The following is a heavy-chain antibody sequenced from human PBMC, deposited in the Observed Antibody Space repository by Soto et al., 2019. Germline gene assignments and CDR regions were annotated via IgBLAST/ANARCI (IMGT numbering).Heavy chain of an antibody. D-gene: IGHD5-18*01. Sequence: QVQLVQSGAEVKKPGSSVKVSCKSSGGTFSSYAISWVRQAPGQGHEWMGGIIPIFGTADYAQKFQGRVTITADESTSAAYMELSSLRSEDTAVYYCASSAMDHYYYGMDVWGQGTTVTVSS. CDR1: GGTFSSYA. J-gene: IGHJ6*02. CDR2: IIPIFGTA. V-gene: IGHV1-69*12. CDR3: ASSAMDHYYYGMDV.